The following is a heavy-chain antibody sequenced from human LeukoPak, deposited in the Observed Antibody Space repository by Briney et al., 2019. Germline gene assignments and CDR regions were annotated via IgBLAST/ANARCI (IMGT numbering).Heavy chain of an antibody. CDR1: GGSISSYY. V-gene: IGHV4-59*01. CDR2: IYYSGST. Sequence: TLSPTCTVSGGSISSYYWSWIRQPPGKGLEWIGYIYYSGSTNYNPSLKSRVTISVDTSKNQFSLKLSSVTAADTAVYYCARGPRYCSGGSCYDYWGQGTLVTVSS. CDR3: ARGPRYCSGGSCYDY. J-gene: IGHJ4*02. D-gene: IGHD2-15*01.